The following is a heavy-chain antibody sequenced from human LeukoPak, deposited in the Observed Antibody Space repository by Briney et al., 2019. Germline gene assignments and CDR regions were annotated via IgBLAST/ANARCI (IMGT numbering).Heavy chain of an antibody. J-gene: IGHJ4*02. D-gene: IGHD5-12*01. CDR1: GGSISSHY. CDR3: ASIGNSGYDYPNY. CDR2: IYYSGST. V-gene: IGHV4-59*08. Sequence: SETLSLTCTVSGGSISSHYWSWIRQPPGKGLEWIGYIYYSGSTNYNPSLKSRVTISVDTSKDQFSLKLSSVTAADTAVYYCASIGNSGYDYPNYWGQGTLVTVSS.